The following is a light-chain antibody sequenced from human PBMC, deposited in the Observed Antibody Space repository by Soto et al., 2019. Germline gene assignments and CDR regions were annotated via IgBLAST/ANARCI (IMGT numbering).Light chain of an antibody. Sequence: DIQLTQSPSFLSASVGDRVTISCRASQGISDYLAWYQQKPGKAPKLLIYGASTLQNGVPSRVSGSASGTEFTLTISRLQPEDFATYLCQQFNAYPLTFGGGTKLEIK. V-gene: IGKV1-9*01. CDR2: GAS. J-gene: IGKJ4*01. CDR3: QQFNAYPLT. CDR1: QGISDY.